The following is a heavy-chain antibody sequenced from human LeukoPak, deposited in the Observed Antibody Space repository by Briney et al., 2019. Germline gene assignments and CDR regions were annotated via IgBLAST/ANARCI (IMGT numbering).Heavy chain of an antibody. J-gene: IGHJ6*03. CDR1: GFTFDDYG. CDR2: INWNGGST. D-gene: IGHD1-26*01. CDR3: ARDGSGSYYYYYYYMDV. V-gene: IGHV3-20*04. Sequence: GGSLRLSCAASGFTFDDYGMSWVRQAPGKGLEWVSGINWNGGSTGYADSVKGRFTISRDNAKNSLYLQMNSLRAEDTALYYCARDGSGSYYYYYYYMDVWGKGTTVTVSS.